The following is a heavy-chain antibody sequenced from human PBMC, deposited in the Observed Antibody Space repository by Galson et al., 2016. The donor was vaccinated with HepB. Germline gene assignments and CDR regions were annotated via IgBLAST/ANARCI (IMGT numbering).Heavy chain of an antibody. J-gene: IGHJ3*02. CDR3: VRDSGYCTNIDCRGDAFEI. CDR2: IKQDGSER. CDR1: GISFSTKW. D-gene: IGHD2-8*01. V-gene: IGHV3-7*04. Sequence: SLRLSCAASGISFSTKWMSWVRQAPGKGLEWVANIKQDGSERYYVDSVKGRFTISRDNSKNSLYLQMNSLRAEDTAVYYCVRDSGYCTNIDCRGDAFEIWGHGAMVTVSS.